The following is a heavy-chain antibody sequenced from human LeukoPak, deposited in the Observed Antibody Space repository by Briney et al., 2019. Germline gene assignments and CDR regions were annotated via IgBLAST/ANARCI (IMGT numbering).Heavy chain of an antibody. CDR1: GFTVSSNY. CDR3: ARDSLYDSSGYYEGAFDY. Sequence: PGGSLRLSCAASGFTVSSNYMSWVRQAPGKGLEWVSVIYSGGSTYYADSVKGRFTISRDNSKNTLYLQMNSLRAEDTAVYYCARDSLYDSSGYYEGAFDYWGQGTLVTVSS. D-gene: IGHD3-22*01. V-gene: IGHV3-53*01. CDR2: IYSGGST. J-gene: IGHJ4*02.